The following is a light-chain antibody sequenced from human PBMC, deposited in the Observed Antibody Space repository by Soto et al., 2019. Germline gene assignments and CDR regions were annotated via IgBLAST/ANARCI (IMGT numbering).Light chain of an antibody. Sequence: DIQMTQSPSTLSASVGDRVIITCRASQSISTWLSWYQQKPGKAPKRLIYKASGVESGVPSRFSGSGSGTEFNLTIRSLQPDDFATYYCQQYQSYSWTFGQGTKVEIK. J-gene: IGKJ1*01. CDR2: KAS. CDR1: QSISTW. V-gene: IGKV1-5*03. CDR3: QQYQSYSWT.